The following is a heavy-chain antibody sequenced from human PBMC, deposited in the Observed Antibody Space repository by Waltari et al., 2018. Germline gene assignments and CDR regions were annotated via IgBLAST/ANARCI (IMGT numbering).Heavy chain of an antibody. J-gene: IGHJ4*02. CDR1: GGSFSGYY. Sequence: QVQLQQWGAGLLKPSETLSLTCAVYGGSFSGYYWSWIRPPPGTGLEWIGEINHSGSTNYNPSLKSRVTISVDTSKNQFSLKLSSVTAADTAVYYCAREGRGITIFGVVLKNPPMNWGQGTLVTVSS. V-gene: IGHV4-34*01. D-gene: IGHD3-3*01. CDR2: INHSGST. CDR3: AREGRGITIFGVVLKNPPMN.